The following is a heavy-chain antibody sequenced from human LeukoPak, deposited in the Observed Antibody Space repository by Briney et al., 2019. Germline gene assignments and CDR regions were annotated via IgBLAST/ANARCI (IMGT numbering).Heavy chain of an antibody. CDR3: ATSVTGNLYYFDY. D-gene: IGHD3-9*01. J-gene: IGHJ4*02. CDR2: IKQDGSER. Sequence: GGSLRLSCAASGFGFSTHWMSWVRQAPGKGLEWVANIKQDGSERYYVDSVKGRFTISRDNAKNSLYLQMNSLRAEDTAVYYCATSVTGNLYYFDYWGQETLVTASS. V-gene: IGHV3-7*01. CDR1: GFGFSTHW.